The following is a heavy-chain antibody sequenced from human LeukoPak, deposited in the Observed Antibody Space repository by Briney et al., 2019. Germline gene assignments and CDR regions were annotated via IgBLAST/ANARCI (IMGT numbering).Heavy chain of an antibody. J-gene: IGHJ3*02. CDR1: GYSISSGYY. Sequence: PSETLSLTCTVSGYSISSGYYWGWIRQPPGKGLEWIGSIYHSGSTYYNPSLKSRVTISVDTSKNQFSLRLSSVTAADTAVYYCARSMIVVVMTAFDIWGQGTMVTVSS. V-gene: IGHV4-38-2*02. CDR2: IYHSGST. D-gene: IGHD3-22*01. CDR3: ARSMIVVVMTAFDI.